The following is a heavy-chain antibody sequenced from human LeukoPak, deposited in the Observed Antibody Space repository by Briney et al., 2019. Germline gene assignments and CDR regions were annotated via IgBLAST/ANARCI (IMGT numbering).Heavy chain of an antibody. D-gene: IGHD1-26*01. CDR1: GFTFSSSA. CDR2: ISASGGST. CDR3: AKDHRWESPHYLDS. Sequence: GGSLRLSCAASGFTFSSSAMSWVLQVPGKGLEWVSGISASGGSTYYADSLRGRFTISRDNSKNTLYVQMNSLRDEDTAVYYCAKDHRWESPHYLDSWGQGTLVTVSS. V-gene: IGHV3-23*01. J-gene: IGHJ4*02.